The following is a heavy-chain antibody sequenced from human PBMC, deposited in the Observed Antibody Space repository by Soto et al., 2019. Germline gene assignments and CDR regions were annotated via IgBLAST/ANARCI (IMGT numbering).Heavy chain of an antibody. V-gene: IGHV3-33*01. CDR2: IWYDGSNK. CDR3: ARDFPADRRGAFDI. D-gene: IGHD2-2*01. Sequence: VGSLRLSCAASGFTFSSYGMHWVRQAPGKGLEWVAVIWYDGSNKYYADSVKGRFTISRDNSKNTLYLQMNSLRAEDTAVYYCARDFPADRRGAFDIWGQGTMVTVSS. CDR1: GFTFSSYG. J-gene: IGHJ3*02.